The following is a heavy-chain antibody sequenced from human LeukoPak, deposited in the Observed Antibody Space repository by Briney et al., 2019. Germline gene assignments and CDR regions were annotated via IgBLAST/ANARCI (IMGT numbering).Heavy chain of an antibody. D-gene: IGHD4-17*01. J-gene: IGHJ6*03. CDR3: ARDPYGDYYMDA. CDR1: GYTFTSYD. Sequence: ASVKVSCKASGYTFTSYDINWVRQATGQGLEWMGWMNPNSGNTGYAQKFQGRVTITRNTSISTAYMELSSLGSEDTAVYYCARDPYGDYYMDAWGKGTTVTISS. V-gene: IGHV1-8*03. CDR2: MNPNSGNT.